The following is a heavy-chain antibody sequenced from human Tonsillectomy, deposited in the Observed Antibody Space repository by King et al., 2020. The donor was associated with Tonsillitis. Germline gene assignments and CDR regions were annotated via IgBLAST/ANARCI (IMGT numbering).Heavy chain of an antibody. J-gene: IGHJ6*02. CDR1: GFSLSNARMS. CDR3: ARVTTVTKSYYYYGLDV. V-gene: IGHV2-26*01. Sequence: TLKESGPVLVKPTETLTLTCTVSGFSLSNARMSVSWIRQPPGKALEWLAHISSNDEKSYSTSLKSRLTISKDTSKSQVVLSMTNMDPVDTATYYCARVTTVTKSYYYYGLDVWGQGTTVTVSS. CDR2: ISSNDEK. D-gene: IGHD4-17*01.